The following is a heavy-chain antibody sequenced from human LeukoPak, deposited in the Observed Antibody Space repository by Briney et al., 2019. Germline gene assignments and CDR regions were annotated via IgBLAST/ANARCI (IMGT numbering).Heavy chain of an antibody. J-gene: IGHJ4*02. CDR3: ARAVSGRFDY. Sequence: SETPSLTCAVYGGSFSGYYWGWIRQPPGKGLEWTGYIYYSGSTNYNPSLKSRVTISVDTSKNQFSLKLSSVTAADTAIYYCARAVSGRFDYWGQGTLVTVSS. D-gene: IGHD6-19*01. V-gene: IGHV4-59*08. CDR1: GGSFSGYY. CDR2: IYYSGST.